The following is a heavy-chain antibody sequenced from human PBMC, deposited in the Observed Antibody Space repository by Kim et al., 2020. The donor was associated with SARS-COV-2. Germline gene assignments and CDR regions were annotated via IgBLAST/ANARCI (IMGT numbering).Heavy chain of an antibody. CDR3: ARGSSSSAYNFDY. CDR2: INHSGST. D-gene: IGHD6-25*01. V-gene: IGHV4-34*01. Sequence: SETLSLTCAVYGGSFSGYYWSWIRQPPGKGLEWIGEINHSGSTNYNPSLKSRVTISVDTSKNQFSLKLSSVTAADTAVYYCARGSSSSAYNFDYWGQGTLVTVSS. CDR1: GGSFSGYY. J-gene: IGHJ4*02.